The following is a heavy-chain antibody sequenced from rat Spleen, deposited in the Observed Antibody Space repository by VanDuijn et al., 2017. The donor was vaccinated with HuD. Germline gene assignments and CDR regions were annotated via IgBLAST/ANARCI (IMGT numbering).Heavy chain of an antibody. D-gene: IGHD5-1*01. CDR2: ISSDGGRN. V-gene: IGHV5-20*01. J-gene: IGHJ2*01. Sequence: EVQLVESDGGLVQPGRSLKLSCAASGFTFSDYYMAWVRQAPTKGLEWVATISSDGGRNFYRDSVKGRFIISRDNAKSSLYLQMDSLRSGDAATYYCAAVGPDWEFGYWGQGVMVTVSS. CDR3: AAVGPDWEFGY. CDR1: GFTFSDYY.